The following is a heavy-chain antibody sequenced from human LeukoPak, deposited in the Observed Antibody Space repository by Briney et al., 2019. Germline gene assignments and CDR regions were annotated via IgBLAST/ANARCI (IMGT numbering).Heavy chain of an antibody. CDR2: ISSSSSYI. V-gene: IGHV3-21*01. D-gene: IGHD3-10*01. CDR3: ARPLSWFGELFGY. CDR1: GFTFSSYS. J-gene: IGHJ4*02. Sequence: GGSLRLSCAASGFTFSSYSMNWVRQAPGKGLEWVSSISSSSSYIYYADSVKGRFTISRDNAKNSLYLQMNSLRAEDTAVYYCARPLSWFGELFGYWGQGTLVTVSP.